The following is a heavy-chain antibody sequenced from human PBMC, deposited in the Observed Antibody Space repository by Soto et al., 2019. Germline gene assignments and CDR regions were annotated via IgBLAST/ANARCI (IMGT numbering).Heavy chain of an antibody. CDR1: GGSISSGGYY. CDR3: ARDMFGDCFSFDY. CDR2: IYYSGST. Sequence: QVQLQESGPGLVKPSQTLSLTCTVSGGSISSGGYYWSWIRQHPGKGLEWIGYIYYSGSTYYNPSLKSRVTISVDTSKNQSSLKLSSVPAANTAVYYCARDMFGDCFSFDYWGQGTLVTVSS. D-gene: IGHD2-21*02. J-gene: IGHJ4*02. V-gene: IGHV4-31*03.